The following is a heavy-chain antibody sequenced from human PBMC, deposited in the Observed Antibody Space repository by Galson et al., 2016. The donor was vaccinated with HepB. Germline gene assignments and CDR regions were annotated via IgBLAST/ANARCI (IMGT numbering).Heavy chain of an antibody. CDR2: IINLYGTA. D-gene: IGHD5-24*01. V-gene: IGHV1-69*01. J-gene: IGHJ6*02. CDR3: ARVRDGYNTHFYYGMDV. Sequence: APGQGLEWMGVIINLYGTANYALKFQGRVTITADESTSTAHMEVSSLRYEDTAVYYCARVRDGYNTHFYYGMDVWGQGTTVTVSS.